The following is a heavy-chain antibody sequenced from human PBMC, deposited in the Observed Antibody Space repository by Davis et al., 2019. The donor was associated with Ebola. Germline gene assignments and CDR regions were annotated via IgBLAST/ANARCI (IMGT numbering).Heavy chain of an antibody. D-gene: IGHD3-3*01. CDR3: ARNIMSFTTFDS. CDR2: INPGGGST. V-gene: IGHV1-46*01. Sequence: AASVKVSCKASGYTFTRYYIHWVRQAPGQGLEWLGIINPGGGSTTYAQKFQGRVTITSDTSASTVYMELSSLRSEDTAVYFCARNIMSFTTFDSWGQGTLVTVSS. J-gene: IGHJ4*02. CDR1: GYTFTRYY.